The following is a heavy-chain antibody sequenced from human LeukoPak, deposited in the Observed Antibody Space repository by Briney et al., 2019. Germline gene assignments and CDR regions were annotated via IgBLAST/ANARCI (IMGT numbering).Heavy chain of an antibody. D-gene: IGHD2-2*01. CDR2: INHSGGT. Sequence: SETLSLTCAVYGGSFSGYYWSWIRQPPGKGLEWIGEINHSGGTNYNPSLKSRVTISVDTSKNQFSLKLSSVTAADTAVYYCARYCSSTSCYGYYYGMDVWGQGTTVTVSS. CDR3: ARYCSSTSCYGYYYGMDV. CDR1: GGSFSGYY. J-gene: IGHJ6*02. V-gene: IGHV4-34*01.